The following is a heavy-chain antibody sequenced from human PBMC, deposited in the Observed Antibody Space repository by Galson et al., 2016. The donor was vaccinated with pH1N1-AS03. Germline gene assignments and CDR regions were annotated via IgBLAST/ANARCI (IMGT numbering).Heavy chain of an antibody. Sequence: SVKVSCKASGGTFSSYTINWVRQAPGQGLEWMGRIIRLIGMTNYARKFQGRVMITADSSATTAYMELSSLRTEDTAVYYCAIETRKTTTGGIDFWGQGTLVTVSS. CDR2: IIRLIGMT. CDR1: GGTFSSYT. V-gene: IGHV1-69*04. D-gene: IGHD7-27*01. J-gene: IGHJ4*02. CDR3: AIETRKTTTGGIDF.